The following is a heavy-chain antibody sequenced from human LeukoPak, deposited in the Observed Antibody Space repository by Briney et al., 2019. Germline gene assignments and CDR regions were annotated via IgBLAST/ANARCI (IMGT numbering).Heavy chain of an antibody. CDR3: ARDGPNSSGFSGDGFDI. Sequence: SETLSLTCTVSGDSMSSYYWSWIRQPPGKGLEWIGYIYYSGGTNYNPSLKTRVTIEIDTSSDQFSLRLTSVTAADTAVYYCARDGPNSSGFSGDGFDIWGQGTMVTVSS. CDR2: IYYSGGT. CDR1: GDSMSSYY. V-gene: IGHV4-59*01. J-gene: IGHJ3*02. D-gene: IGHD3-22*01.